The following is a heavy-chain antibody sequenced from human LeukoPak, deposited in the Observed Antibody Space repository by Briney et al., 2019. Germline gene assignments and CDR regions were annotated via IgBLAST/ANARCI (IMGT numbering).Heavy chain of an antibody. CDR2: ISGDNGNT. CDR3: AGWYSGGPHWFDP. J-gene: IGHJ5*02. CDR1: GYTFTSYG. V-gene: IGHV1-18*01. Sequence: ASVKVSCKASGYTFTSYGISWVRQAPGAGFEWMGWISGDNGNTHYAQKFQDRVTMTTDTSTSTAYMELRSLESDDTAVYYCAGWYSGGPHWFDPWGQGTLVTVSS. D-gene: IGHD1-26*01.